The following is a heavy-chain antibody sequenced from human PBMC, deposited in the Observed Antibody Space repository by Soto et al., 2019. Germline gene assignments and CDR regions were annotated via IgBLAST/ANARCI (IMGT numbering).Heavy chain of an antibody. D-gene: IGHD1-26*01. CDR1: GGSISYFY. CDR2: IYYSGNT. V-gene: IGHV4-59*01. J-gene: IGHJ4*02. CDR3: ASGEGAGRGDS. Sequence: QVQLQESGPGLVKPSETLSLTYTVSGGSISYFYWSWIRQPPGKGLEWIGYIYYSGNTNYNPSLKSRVTISVDTSKKQFSLRLSSVTAADTAVYYCASGEGAGRGDSWGQGTLVTVSS.